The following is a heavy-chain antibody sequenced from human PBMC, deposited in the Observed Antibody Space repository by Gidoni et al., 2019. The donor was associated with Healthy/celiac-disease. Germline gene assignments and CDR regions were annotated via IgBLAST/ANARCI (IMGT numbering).Heavy chain of an antibody. V-gene: IGHV3-48*03. CDR3: ARDRVYDFWSGYSPDHFDY. CDR1: GFTFSSYE. CDR2: ICSSGSTI. J-gene: IGHJ4*02. Sequence: EVQLVESGGGLVQPGGSLCLSCPASGFTFSSYEMTWVRQAPGKGLEWVSYICSSGSTIYYADSVKGRFTISRDNAKNSLYLQMNSLRAEDTAVYYCARDRVYDFWSGYSPDHFDYWGQGTLVTVSS. D-gene: IGHD3-3*01.